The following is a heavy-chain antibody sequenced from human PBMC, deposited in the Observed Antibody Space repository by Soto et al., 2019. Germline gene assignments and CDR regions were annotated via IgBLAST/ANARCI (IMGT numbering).Heavy chain of an antibody. CDR2: ISSSSSTI. J-gene: IGHJ4*02. CDR1: GFTFSSYS. Sequence: GGSLRLSCAASGFTFSSYSMNWVRQAPGKGLEWVSYISSSSSTIYYADSVKGRFTISRDNAKNSLYLQMNSLRAEDTAVYYCARRDIKYDYIWGSYRLVDYWGQGTLVTVSS. D-gene: IGHD3-16*02. V-gene: IGHV3-48*01. CDR3: ARRDIKYDYIWGSYRLVDY.